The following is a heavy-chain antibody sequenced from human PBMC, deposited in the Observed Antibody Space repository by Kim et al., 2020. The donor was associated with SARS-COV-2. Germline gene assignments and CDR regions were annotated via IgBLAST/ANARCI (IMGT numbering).Heavy chain of an antibody. D-gene: IGHD3-10*01. CDR1: GFTFSSYE. CDR3: ARGLWGSRGGFDY. J-gene: IGHJ4*02. V-gene: IGHV3-48*03. Sequence: GGSLRLSCAASGFTFSSYEMNWVRQAPGKGLEWVSYISSSGSTIYYADSVKGRFTISRDNAKNSLYLQMNSLRAEDTAVYYCARGLWGSRGGFDYWGQGTLVTVSS. CDR2: ISSSGSTI.